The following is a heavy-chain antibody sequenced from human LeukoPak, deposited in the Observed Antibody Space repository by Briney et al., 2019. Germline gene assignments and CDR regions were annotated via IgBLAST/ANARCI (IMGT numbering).Heavy chain of an antibody. Sequence: PGWSLRRSCAASGFTFSSFGMHWVRQAPAKGLEWVAVLSYDGSNNYYADSVKGRFTIARDDSKNTLYLQMNSLRAEDTAVYYCAKDASTVTLHADYWGQGTLVIVAS. CDR1: GFTFSSFG. CDR2: LSYDGSNN. V-gene: IGHV3-30*18. D-gene: IGHD4-17*01. CDR3: AKDASTVTLHADY. J-gene: IGHJ4*02.